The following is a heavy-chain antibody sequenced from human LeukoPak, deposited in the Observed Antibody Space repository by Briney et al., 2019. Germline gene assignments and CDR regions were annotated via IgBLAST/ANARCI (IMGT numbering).Heavy chain of an antibody. CDR3: ARVDYYDTNCYDY. Sequence: ASVKVSCKASGYTFTNYGISWVRQAPGQGLEWMGLISTYNGNTKYAQKVQGRVSMTTDTSTSTTYMELRSLRSDDTAIYYCARVDYYDTNCYDYWGQGTLVTVSS. V-gene: IGHV1-18*01. J-gene: IGHJ4*02. CDR1: GYTFTNYG. CDR2: ISTYNGNT. D-gene: IGHD3-22*01.